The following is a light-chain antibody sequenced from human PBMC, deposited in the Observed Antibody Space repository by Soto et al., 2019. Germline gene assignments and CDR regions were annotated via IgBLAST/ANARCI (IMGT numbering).Light chain of an antibody. Sequence: EIVLTQSPATLSLSPGERAPLSCRASQSVGIYLAWYQQKPGQAPRLLIHGASTRATGVPDRFSGSGSGTDFTLTISRLEPEDFAVYHCQQYGSLSWTFGQGTKVDIK. CDR3: QQYGSLSWT. J-gene: IGKJ1*01. CDR2: GAS. V-gene: IGKV3-20*01. CDR1: QSVGIY.